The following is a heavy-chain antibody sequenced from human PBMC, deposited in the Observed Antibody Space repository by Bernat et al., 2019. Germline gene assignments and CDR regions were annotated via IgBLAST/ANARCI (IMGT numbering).Heavy chain of an antibody. CDR3: ARGGGYCSGTGCHGVDY. V-gene: IGHV3-30*04. D-gene: IGHD2-15*01. CDR1: GFTFSSYA. J-gene: IGHJ4*02. Sequence: QVQLVESGGSVVQPGRSLRLSCAASGFTFSSYAIHWVRQAPGKGLEWVAVISFDGTNKYYADSVKGRFTISRDNSKNTLYLQMNSLRVEDTAVYYCARGGGYCSGTGCHGVDYWGQGTLVTVSS. CDR2: ISFDGTNK.